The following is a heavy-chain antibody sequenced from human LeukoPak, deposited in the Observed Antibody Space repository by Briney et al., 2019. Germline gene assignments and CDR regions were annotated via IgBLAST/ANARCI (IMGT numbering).Heavy chain of an antibody. J-gene: IGHJ3*02. D-gene: IGHD3-10*01. CDR3: ARARTSLYDYGSGSYYYDAFDI. Sequence: GGSLRLSCAASGFTFSSYGMHWVRQAPGKGLEWVAVISYDGSNKYYADSVKGRFTISRDNSKNTLYLQMNSLRAEDTAVYYCARARTSLYDYGSGSYYYDAFDIWGQGTMVTVSS. V-gene: IGHV3-30*03. CDR1: GFTFSSYG. CDR2: ISYDGSNK.